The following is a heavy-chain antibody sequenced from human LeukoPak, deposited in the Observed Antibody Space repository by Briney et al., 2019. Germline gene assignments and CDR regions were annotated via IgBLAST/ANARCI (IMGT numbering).Heavy chain of an antibody. Sequence: ASVKVSCKASGGTFSSYAISWVRQAPGQGLEWMGGIIPIFGTANYAQKFQGRVTITTDESTSTAYMELSSLRSEDTAVYYCARSYGSGSYSTNWFDPWGQGTLVTVSS. D-gene: IGHD3-10*01. CDR1: GGTFSSYA. CDR3: ARSYGSGSYSTNWFDP. V-gene: IGHV1-69*05. CDR2: IIPIFGTA. J-gene: IGHJ5*02.